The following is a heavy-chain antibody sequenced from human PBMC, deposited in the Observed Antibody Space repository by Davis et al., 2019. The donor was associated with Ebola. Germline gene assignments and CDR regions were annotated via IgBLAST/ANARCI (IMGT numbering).Heavy chain of an antibody. CDR2: ISTNGETT. CDR3: AKDNRNIWSEV. D-gene: IGHD2/OR15-2a*01. V-gene: IGHV3-64D*08. J-gene: IGHJ3*01. CDR1: GFTFSSYA. Sequence: GGSLRLSCSASGFTFSSYAIHWVRQAPGKGLESVSRISTNGETTYYADSVKGRFTISRDNSKNTLYLQMNGLRVEDTAIYYCAKDNRNIWSEVWGQGTMVTVSS.